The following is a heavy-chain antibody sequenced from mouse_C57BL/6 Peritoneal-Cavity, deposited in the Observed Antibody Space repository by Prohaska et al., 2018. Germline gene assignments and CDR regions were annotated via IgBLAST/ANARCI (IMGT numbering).Heavy chain of an antibody. J-gene: IGHJ3*01. CDR2: IDPSESYT. Sequence: QVQLQQPGAELVKPGASVKLSCKASGYTFTSYWMQWVKQRPGQGLEWIGEIDPSESYTNYNQKFKGKATLTVDTASSTAYMQLSSLTSEDSAVYYCALYGNYGNWGQGTLVTVSA. CDR3: ALYGNYGN. CDR1: GYTFTSYW. V-gene: IGHV1-50*01. D-gene: IGHD2-1*01.